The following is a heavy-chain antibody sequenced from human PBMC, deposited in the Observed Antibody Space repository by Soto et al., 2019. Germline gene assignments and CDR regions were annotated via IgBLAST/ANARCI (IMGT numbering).Heavy chain of an antibody. CDR3: AKDSEVRYFDWLPRDYGMDV. V-gene: IGHV3-23*01. J-gene: IGHJ6*02. CDR2: ISGSGGST. CDR1: GFTFSIYA. D-gene: IGHD3-9*01. Sequence: GSLRLSCAASGFTFSIYAMSCVRQAPGKGLEWVSAISGSGGSTYYADSVKGRFTISRDNSKNTLYLQMNSLRAEDTAVYYCAKDSEVRYFDWLPRDYGMDVWGQGTTVTVSS.